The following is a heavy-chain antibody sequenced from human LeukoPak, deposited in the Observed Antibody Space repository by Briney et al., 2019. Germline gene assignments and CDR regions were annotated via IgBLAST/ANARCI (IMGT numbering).Heavy chain of an antibody. D-gene: IGHD3-10*02. CDR3: AELGITMIGGV. V-gene: IGHV3-9*01. J-gene: IGHJ6*04. CDR2: ISWNSGNI. Sequence: GGSLRLSCAASGFTFGDYAMHWVRQAPGKGLEWVSGISWNSGNIGDADSVKGRFTISRDNAKNSLYLQMNSLRAEDTAVYYRAELGITMIGGVWGKGTTVTISS. CDR1: GFTFGDYA.